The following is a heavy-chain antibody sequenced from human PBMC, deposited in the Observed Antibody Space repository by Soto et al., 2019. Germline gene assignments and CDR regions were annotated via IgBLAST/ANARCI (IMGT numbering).Heavy chain of an antibody. J-gene: IGHJ4*02. V-gene: IGHV1-8*01. CDR1: GYTFINYD. Sequence: QVQLVQSGAEVKKPGDSVRVSCKASGYTFINYDINWVRQATGQGLEWMGWMNPSNGNTGYAQKFQGRVTMTGDTSISTAYMELSSLTSADTAVYYCARFVRDQLPTFDYWGQGALVTVSS. CDR3: ARFVRDQLPTFDY. D-gene: IGHD3-10*01. CDR2: MNPSNGNT.